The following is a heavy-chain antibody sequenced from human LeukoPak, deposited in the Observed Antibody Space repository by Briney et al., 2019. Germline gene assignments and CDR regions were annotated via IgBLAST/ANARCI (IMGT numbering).Heavy chain of an antibody. V-gene: IGHV1-69*13. D-gene: IGHD1-1*01. J-gene: IGHJ6*03. CDR1: GGTFSSYA. Sequence: GASVKVSCKASGGTFSSYATSWVRQAPGQGLEWMGGIIPIFATTNYAQKFQGRVTITADESTSTAYMELSSLRSEDTAVYYCARQLERRYYYYMDVWGKGTTVTVSS. CDR3: ARQLERRYYYYMDV. CDR2: IIPIFATT.